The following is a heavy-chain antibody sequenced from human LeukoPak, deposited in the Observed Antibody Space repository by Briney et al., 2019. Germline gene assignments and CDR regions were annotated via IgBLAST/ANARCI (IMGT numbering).Heavy chain of an antibody. V-gene: IGHV4-38-2*02. CDR1: GYSISSGYY. Sequence: SETLSLTCTVSGYSISSGYYWGWIRQPPGKGLEWIGSIYHSGSTYYNPSLKSRVTISVDTSKNQLSLKLSSVTAADTAVYYCARVLVHSSSYYYYYMDVWGKGTTVTVSS. J-gene: IGHJ6*03. CDR3: ARVLVHSSSYYYYYMDV. CDR2: IYHSGST. D-gene: IGHD6-13*01.